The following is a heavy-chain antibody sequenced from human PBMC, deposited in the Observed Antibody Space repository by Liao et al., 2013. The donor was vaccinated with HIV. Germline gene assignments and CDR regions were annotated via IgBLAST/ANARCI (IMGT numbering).Heavy chain of an antibody. CDR3: ARGGVDYFHN. CDR2: IYKTGRT. Sequence: QLQLQESGPGLVRPSETLSLTCTVSGGSISSNNYYWGWIRQPPGKGLEWIGYIYKTGRTNYNPSLKSRVTISADTSKNQVSLKLTSVTAADTAMYYCARGGVDYFHNWGQGTLVAVSS. J-gene: IGHJ4*02. CDR1: GGSISSNNYY. V-gene: IGHV4-39*07. D-gene: IGHD2-21*01.